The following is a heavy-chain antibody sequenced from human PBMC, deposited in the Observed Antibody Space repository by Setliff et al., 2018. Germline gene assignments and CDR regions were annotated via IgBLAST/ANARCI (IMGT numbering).Heavy chain of an antibody. CDR2: ISSIGRLI. J-gene: IGHJ6*04. Sequence: PGGSLRLSCATSGFTFSNAWMSWVRQAPGKGLEWISYISSIGRLIHYADSVKGRFTVFRGNAGNSVHLQMNNLRVDDAAIYYCASPPIRQYNYYMDVWGKGTTVTVSS. CDR1: GFTFSNAW. V-gene: IGHV3-11*01. D-gene: IGHD1-20*01. CDR3: ASPPIRQYNYYMDV.